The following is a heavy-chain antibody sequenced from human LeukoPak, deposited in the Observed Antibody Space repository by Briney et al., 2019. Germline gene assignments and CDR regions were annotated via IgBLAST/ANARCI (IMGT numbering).Heavy chain of an antibody. CDR2: INPKTGTA. Sequence: ASVKVSCKASGYTFTGYSIYWVRQTPGQKLEWMGWINPKTGTANSAQKFQGRVTMTRDTSISTVYMELSRLRSDDTAVYYCARASGDYDWFDPWGQGTLVTVSS. CDR3: ARASGDYDWFDP. J-gene: IGHJ5*02. V-gene: IGHV1-2*02. CDR1: GYTFTGYS. D-gene: IGHD4-17*01.